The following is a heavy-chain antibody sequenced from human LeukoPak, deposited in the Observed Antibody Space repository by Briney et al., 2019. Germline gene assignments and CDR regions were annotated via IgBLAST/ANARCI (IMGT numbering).Heavy chain of an antibody. J-gene: IGHJ4*02. Sequence: GGSLRLSCAASGFTFSTYAMGWVRQAPEKGLEWVSTISGSGDSTYYADSVKGRFIIARDNSKNTLYLHLNSLRAEDTAVYYCAKYPYSGYDMYFFDYWGQGTLVTVSS. CDR2: ISGSGDST. V-gene: IGHV3-23*01. D-gene: IGHD5-12*01. CDR1: GFTFSTYA. CDR3: AKYPYSGYDMYFFDY.